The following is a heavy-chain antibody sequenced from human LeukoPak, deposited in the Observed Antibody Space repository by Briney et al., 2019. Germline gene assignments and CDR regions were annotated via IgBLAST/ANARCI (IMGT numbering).Heavy chain of an antibody. CDR2: INPSGSST. D-gene: IGHD3-22*01. CDR3: ARSKGGYYYDTYDSSGSNWFDP. CDR1: GYSFTSHY. V-gene: IGHV1-46*01. J-gene: IGHJ5*02. Sequence: ASVKVSCKASGYSFTSHYMHWVRQAPGQGLEWLGLINPSGSSTLYAQKFQGRVTMTRDMSTSTVYMELSSLRSEDTAVYYCARSKGGYYYDTYDSSGSNWFDPWGQGTLVTVSS.